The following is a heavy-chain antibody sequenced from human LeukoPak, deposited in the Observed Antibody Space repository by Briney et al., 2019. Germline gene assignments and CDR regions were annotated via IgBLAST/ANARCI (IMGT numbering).Heavy chain of an antibody. J-gene: IGHJ4*02. CDR3: AKDPDARGGVVVAATFDY. Sequence: GGSLRLSCAASGFTFSSYAMSWVRQAPGKGLEWVSAISGSGGGTYYADSVKGRFTISRDNSKNTLYLQMNSLRAEDTAVYYCAKDPDARGGVVVAATFDYWGQGTLVTVSS. D-gene: IGHD2-15*01. CDR2: ISGSGGGT. CDR1: GFTFSSYA. V-gene: IGHV3-23*01.